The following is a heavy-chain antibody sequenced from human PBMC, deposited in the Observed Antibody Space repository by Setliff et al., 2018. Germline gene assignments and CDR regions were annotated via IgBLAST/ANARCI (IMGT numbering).Heavy chain of an antibody. Sequence: PGGSLRLSCAASGFTFSDSLMTWIRQAPGKGLELVSYIGLSSTPIHYADSVRGRFTTSRDDAKNSLYLQMSTLRADSAALYYCVRGLSDRVNWFAFDYWGQGTLVTVSS. CDR1: GFTFSDSL. CDR3: VRGLSDRVNWFAFDY. CDR2: IGLSSTPI. J-gene: IGHJ4*02. V-gene: IGHV3-11*04. D-gene: IGHD1-1*01.